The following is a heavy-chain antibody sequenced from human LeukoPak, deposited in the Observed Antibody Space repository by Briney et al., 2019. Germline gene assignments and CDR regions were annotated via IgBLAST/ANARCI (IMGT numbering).Heavy chain of an antibody. V-gene: IGHV4-4*07. J-gene: IGHJ6*03. D-gene: IGHD3-10*01. Sequence: PSETLSLTCTVSGGSISSYYWSWIRQPAGKGLEWIGRIYTSGSTNYNPSLKSRVTMSVDTSKNQFSLKLSSVTAADTAVYYCAREILWFGEFQSYYYMDVWGKGTTVTVSS. CDR2: IYTSGST. CDR1: GGSISSYY. CDR3: AREILWFGEFQSYYYMDV.